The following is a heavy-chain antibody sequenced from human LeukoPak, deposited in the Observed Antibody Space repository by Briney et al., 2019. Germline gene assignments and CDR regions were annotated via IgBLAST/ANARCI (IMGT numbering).Heavy chain of an antibody. CDR2: INAGDGNT. D-gene: IGHD2-15*01. V-gene: IGHV1-3*01. Sequence: ASVKVSCKASGYTITSYAMHWVRQAPGQRLEWMGWINAGDGNTKYSQKFQGRVTITRDTSASTAYMELSSLRSEDTAVYYCARECSGGSCYAHWGQGTLVTVSS. CDR3: ARECSGGSCYAH. J-gene: IGHJ4*02. CDR1: GYTITSYA.